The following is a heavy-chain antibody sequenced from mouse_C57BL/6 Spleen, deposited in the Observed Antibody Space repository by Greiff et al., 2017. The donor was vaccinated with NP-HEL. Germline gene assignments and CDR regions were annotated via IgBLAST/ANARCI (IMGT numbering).Heavy chain of an antibody. CDR3: ARDGSSAMDG. J-gene: IGHJ4*01. V-gene: IGHV1-53*01. D-gene: IGHD1-1*01. CDR2: INPSSGGT. Sequence: QVQLQQPGTELVKPGASVKLSCKASGYTFTSYWMPWVKQRPGQGLEWIGDINPSSGGTNYNEKFKSKATLTVDKSSSTAYLQLSSLTSEASAVYYCARDGSSAMDGWGQGTSVTVSS. CDR1: GYTFTSYW.